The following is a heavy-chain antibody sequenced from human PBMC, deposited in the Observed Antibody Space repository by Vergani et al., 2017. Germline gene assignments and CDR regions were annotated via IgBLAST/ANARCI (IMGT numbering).Heavy chain of an antibody. CDR3: ARSGPLMRGQYYYGSGSYYPFDY. V-gene: IGHV1-8*01. CDR2: MNPNSGNT. CDR1: GYTFTSYD. D-gene: IGHD3-10*01. J-gene: IGHJ4*02. Sequence: QVNLVGSGAEVKKPGASVKVSCKASGYTFTSYDINWVRQATGQGLEWMGWMNPNSGNTGYAQKFQGRVTMTRNTSISTAYMELSSLRSDDTAVYYCARSGPLMRGQYYYGSGSYYPFDYWGQGTLVTVSS.